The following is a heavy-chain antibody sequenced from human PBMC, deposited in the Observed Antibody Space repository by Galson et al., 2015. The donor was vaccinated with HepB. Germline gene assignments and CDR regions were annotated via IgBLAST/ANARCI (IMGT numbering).Heavy chain of an antibody. CDR2: INPNSGGT. V-gene: IGHV1-2*02. J-gene: IGHJ5*02. CDR1: GYTFTGYY. Sequence: SVKVSCKASGYTFTGYYMHWVRQAPGQGLEWMGWINPNSGGTNYAQKFQGRVTMTRDTSISTAYMELSRLRSDDTAVYYCARDLDSSGYWGFDPWGQGTLVTVSS. CDR3: ARDLDSSGYWGFDP. D-gene: IGHD3-22*01.